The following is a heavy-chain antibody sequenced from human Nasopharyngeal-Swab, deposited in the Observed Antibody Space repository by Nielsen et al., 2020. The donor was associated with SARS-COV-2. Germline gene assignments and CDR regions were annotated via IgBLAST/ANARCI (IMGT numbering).Heavy chain of an antibody. Sequence: GGSLRLSCAASGFTFSSYWMSWVRQAPGKGLEWVANIKQDGSEKYYVDSVKGRFTISRDNAKNSLYLQMNSLRAEDTAVYYCARDPGYYDSSGYYYVRYYFDYWGQGTLVTVSS. CDR2: IKQDGSEK. V-gene: IGHV3-7*01. J-gene: IGHJ4*02. CDR3: ARDPGYYDSSGYYYVRYYFDY. D-gene: IGHD3-22*01. CDR1: GFTFSSYW.